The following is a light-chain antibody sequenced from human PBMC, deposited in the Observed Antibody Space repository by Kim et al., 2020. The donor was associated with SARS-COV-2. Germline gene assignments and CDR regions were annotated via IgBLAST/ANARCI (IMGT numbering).Light chain of an antibody. CDR3: QQYEISPWT. V-gene: IGKV3-20*01. CDR1: QSVSNMY. Sequence: IVLTQSPVTLSLSPGERATLSCRASQSVSNMYLAWYQQRPGQAPRLLIYGASNRAPGIPDRFRGSGSGTDFTLTISRPETEDCAVYYCQQYEISPWTFGQGTKVDIK. CDR2: GAS. J-gene: IGKJ1*01.